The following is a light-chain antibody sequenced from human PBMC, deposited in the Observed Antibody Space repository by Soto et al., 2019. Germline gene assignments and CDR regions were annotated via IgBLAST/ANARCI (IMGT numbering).Light chain of an antibody. V-gene: IGKV3-20*01. CDR2: GAS. CDR3: QQYGGSPET. CDR1: QTVSSTY. J-gene: IGKJ2*01. Sequence: IVLTQSPGTLSLSPGQRATLSCRASQTVSSTYLAWYQQKRGQAPRLLIYGASRRATGIPDRFSGSGSGTGFTLTISRLEPEDFAVYYCQQYGGSPETFGQGTKLEI.